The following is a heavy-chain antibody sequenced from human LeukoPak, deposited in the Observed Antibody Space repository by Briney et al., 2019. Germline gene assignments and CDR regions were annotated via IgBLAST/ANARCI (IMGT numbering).Heavy chain of an antibody. CDR2: ISGSGGST. J-gene: IGHJ4*02. CDR1: GFTFSSYA. V-gene: IGHV3-23*01. D-gene: IGHD3-22*01. Sequence: GGSLRLSCAASGFTFSSYAMSWVRQAPGKGLEWVSAISGSGGSTYYADSVKGRFTISRDNSKNTLYLQMNSLRAEDTAVYYCAKDDGSIPYYYDSSGYPGALDYWGQGTLVTVSS. CDR3: AKDDGSIPYYYDSSGYPGALDY.